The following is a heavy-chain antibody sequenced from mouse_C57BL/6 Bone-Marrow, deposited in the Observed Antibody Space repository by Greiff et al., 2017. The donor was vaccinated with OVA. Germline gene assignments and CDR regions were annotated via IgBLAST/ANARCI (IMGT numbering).Heavy chain of an antibody. J-gene: IGHJ2*01. CDR1: GYTFTDHT. D-gene: IGHD1-1*01. CDR3: ARRNYYGSSSFDY. Sequence: VQLQESDAELVKPGASVKISCKVSGYTFTDHTIHWMKQRPEQGLEWIGYIYPRDGSTKYNEKFKGKATLTADKSSSTAYMQLNSLTSEDSAVYFCARRNYYGSSSFDYWGQGTTLTVSS. V-gene: IGHV1-78*01. CDR2: IYPRDGST.